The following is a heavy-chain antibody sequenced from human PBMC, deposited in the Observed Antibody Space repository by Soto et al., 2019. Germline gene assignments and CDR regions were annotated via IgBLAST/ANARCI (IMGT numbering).Heavy chain of an antibody. J-gene: IGHJ6*02. CDR1: GFTFSSYA. CDR3: VKGGIAAAPYYYYGMDV. D-gene: IGHD6-13*01. CDR2: ISSNGGST. Sequence: GGSLRLSCSASGFTFSSYAMHWVRQAPGKGLEYVSAISSNGGSTYYADSVKGRFTISRDNSKNTLYLQMSSLRAEDTAVYYCVKGGIAAAPYYYYGMDVWGQGTTVTVSS. V-gene: IGHV3-64D*06.